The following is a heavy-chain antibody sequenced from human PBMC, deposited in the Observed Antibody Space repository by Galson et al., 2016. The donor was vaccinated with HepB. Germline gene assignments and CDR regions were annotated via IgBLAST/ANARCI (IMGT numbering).Heavy chain of an antibody. V-gene: IGHV4-31*03. D-gene: IGHD3-10*01. J-gene: IGHJ3*02. CDR2: IYYNGHT. CDR3: ATGTPVGDPGAFDI. CDR1: GGSISNGAYY. Sequence: TLSLTCTVSGGSISNGAYYWSWIRQYPGKGLEWIGYIYYNGHTYSNPSLKSRASISIDTSKNQFSLRLSSVTAADTAVYYCATGTPVGDPGAFDIWGQGTMVTVSS.